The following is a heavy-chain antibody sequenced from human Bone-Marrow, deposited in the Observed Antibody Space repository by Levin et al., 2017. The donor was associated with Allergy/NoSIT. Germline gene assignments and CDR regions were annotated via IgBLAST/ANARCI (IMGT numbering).Heavy chain of an antibody. CDR3: GRGPLSSGWYWFDY. D-gene: IGHD6-19*01. V-gene: IGHV3-64*02. CDR1: GFTFSSYA. CDR2: ISSNGGST. J-gene: IGHJ4*02. Sequence: GGSLRLSCAASGFTFSSYAMHWVRQAPGKGLEYVSAISSNGGSTYYADSVKGRFTISRDNSKNTLYLQMGSLRAEDMAVYYCGRGPLSSGWYWFDYWGQGTLVTVSS.